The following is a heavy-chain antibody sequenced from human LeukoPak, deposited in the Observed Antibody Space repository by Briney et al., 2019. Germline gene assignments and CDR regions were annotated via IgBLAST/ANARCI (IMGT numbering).Heavy chain of an antibody. CDR3: ARGYTYSAFHY. Sequence: ASVKVSCKASGYTFTTYYVHWLRQAPGQGLEWMGKINPSGGSTTYAQKFQGRVTMTRDTSTSTVYMELSSLRSEDTAVYYCARGYTYSAFHYWGQGTLVTVSS. V-gene: IGHV1-46*01. D-gene: IGHD5-18*01. J-gene: IGHJ4*02. CDR1: GYTFTTYY. CDR2: INPSGGST.